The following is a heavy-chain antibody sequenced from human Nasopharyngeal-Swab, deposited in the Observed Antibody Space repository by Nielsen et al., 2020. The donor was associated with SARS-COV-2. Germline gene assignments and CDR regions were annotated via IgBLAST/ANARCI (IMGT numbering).Heavy chain of an antibody. J-gene: IGHJ4*02. CDR1: GFTFDDYT. V-gene: IGHV3-43*01. CDR2: ISWDGGST. Sequence: GESLKISCAASGFTFDDYTMHWVRQAPGKGLEWVSLISWDGGSTYYADSVKGRFTISRDNSKNSLYLQMNSLRTEDTALYYCAKDMAPSGYDYPSYFDYWGQGTLVTVSS. D-gene: IGHD5-12*01. CDR3: AKDMAPSGYDYPSYFDY.